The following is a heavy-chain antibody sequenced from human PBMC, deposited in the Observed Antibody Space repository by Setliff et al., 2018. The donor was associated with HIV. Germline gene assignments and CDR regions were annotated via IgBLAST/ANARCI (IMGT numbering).Heavy chain of an antibody. J-gene: IGHJ6*03. CDR1: GYTFTNYA. V-gene: IGHV1-18*01. CDR2: LSAYNGNT. D-gene: IGHD2-15*01. Sequence: ASVNVSCKASGYTFTNYAFARVRQAPGQGLEWMGWLSAYNGNTHYADKLQGIVTLTTDTSTTTVSMELRRLRSDDTAGYYCARMRACSGGSCLPGALYYYHMDVWCKGTTVTVSS. CDR3: ARMRACSGGSCLPGALYYYHMDV.